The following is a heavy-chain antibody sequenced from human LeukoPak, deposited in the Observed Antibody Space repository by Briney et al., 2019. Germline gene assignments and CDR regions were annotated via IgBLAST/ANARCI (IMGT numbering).Heavy chain of an antibody. Sequence: PGGSLRLSCAASGFTFSSYGMHWVRQAPGKGLEWVAVISYDGSNKYYADPVKGRFTISRDNSKNTLYLQMNSLRAEDTAVYYCAKTGRSYFDYWGQGTLVTVSS. V-gene: IGHV3-30*18. D-gene: IGHD3-10*01. J-gene: IGHJ4*02. CDR2: ISYDGSNK. CDR1: GFTFSSYG. CDR3: AKTGRSYFDY.